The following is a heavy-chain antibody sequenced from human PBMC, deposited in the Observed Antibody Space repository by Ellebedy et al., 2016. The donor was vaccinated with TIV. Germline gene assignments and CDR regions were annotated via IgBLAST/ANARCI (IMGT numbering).Heavy chain of an antibody. D-gene: IGHD3-10*01. CDR2: ISGSGGIR. Sequence: GESLKISCTASGFTFNAYDMVWVRQAAVKGLGWVAAISGSGGIRNYADSVKGRFTISRDNSKNTLDLQMNSLRAEDTAEYFCARKQPYGAGSYGAFDIWGQGTMVTVSS. V-gene: IGHV3-23*01. J-gene: IGHJ3*02. CDR1: GFTFNAYD. CDR3: ARKQPYGAGSYGAFDI.